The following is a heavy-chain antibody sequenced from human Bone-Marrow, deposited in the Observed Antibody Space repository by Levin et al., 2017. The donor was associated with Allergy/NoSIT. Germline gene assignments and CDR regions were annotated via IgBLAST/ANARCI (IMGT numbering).Heavy chain of an antibody. CDR3: ARGPFFDGITMIVRYYYYGMDV. CDR2: INHSGST. J-gene: IGHJ6*02. V-gene: IGHV4-34*01. CDR1: GGSFSGYY. D-gene: IGHD3-22*01. Sequence: PSETLSLTCAVYGGSFSGYYWSWIRQPPGKGLEWIGEINHSGSTNYNPSLKSRVTISVDTSKNQFSLKLSSVTAADTAVYYCARGPFFDGITMIVRYYYYGMDVWGQGTTVTVSS.